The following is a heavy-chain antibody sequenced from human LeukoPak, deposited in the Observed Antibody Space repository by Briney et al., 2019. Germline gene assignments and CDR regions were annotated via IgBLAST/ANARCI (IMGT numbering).Heavy chain of an antibody. Sequence: GGSLRLSCAASGFTFSSYSMNWVRQAPGKGLEWVSSISSSSSYIYYADSVKGRFTISRDNAKNSLYLQMNSLRAEDTAVYYCASSDYGGKKGFDYWGQGTLVTVSS. CDR1: GFTFSSYS. V-gene: IGHV3-21*01. CDR3: ASSDYGGKKGFDY. CDR2: ISSSSSYI. J-gene: IGHJ4*02. D-gene: IGHD4-23*01.